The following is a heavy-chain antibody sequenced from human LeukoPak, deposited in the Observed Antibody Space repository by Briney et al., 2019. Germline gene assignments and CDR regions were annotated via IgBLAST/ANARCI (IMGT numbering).Heavy chain of an antibody. D-gene: IGHD3-16*01. J-gene: IGHJ4*02. CDR2: IRTSSSYI. Sequence: PGGSLRLSCAASGFTFRSYSMNWVRQAPGKGLEWVSSIRTSSSYIYYADSVKGRFTISRDNAKNLLYLQMNSLRAEDTAVYHCARDRSTNSYAEYFFDYWGQGTLVTVSS. CDR3: ARDRSTNSYAEYFFDY. CDR1: GFTFRSYS. V-gene: IGHV3-21*01.